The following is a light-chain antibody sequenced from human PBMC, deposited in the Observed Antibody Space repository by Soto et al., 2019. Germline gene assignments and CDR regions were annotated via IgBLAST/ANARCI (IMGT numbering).Light chain of an antibody. J-gene: IGLJ1*01. Sequence: QSVLTQPPSVSGAPGQRVTISCTGSNSNIGAFYDVHWYQQLPGTAPKLLIYGDNNRPSGVPDRFSGSKSGTSASLAITGLQAEDEADYYCQSYDSSLSASWFFGTGTKLTVL. CDR2: GDN. CDR1: NSNIGAFYD. CDR3: QSYDSSLSASWF. V-gene: IGLV1-40*01.